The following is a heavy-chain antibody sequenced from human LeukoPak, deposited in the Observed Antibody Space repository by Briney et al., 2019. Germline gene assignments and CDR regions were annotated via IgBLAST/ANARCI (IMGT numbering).Heavy chain of an antibody. CDR2: IYYSGST. V-gene: IGHV4-31*03. D-gene: IGHD3-10*01. CDR1: GGSISSSSYY. Sequence: SETLSLTCTVSGGSISSSSYYWGWIRQPPGKGLEWIGYIYYSGSTYYNPSLKSRVTISVDTSKNQFSLKLSSVTAADTAVYYCASMSPLLLRAFDIWGQGTMVTVSS. J-gene: IGHJ3*02. CDR3: ASMSPLLLRAFDI.